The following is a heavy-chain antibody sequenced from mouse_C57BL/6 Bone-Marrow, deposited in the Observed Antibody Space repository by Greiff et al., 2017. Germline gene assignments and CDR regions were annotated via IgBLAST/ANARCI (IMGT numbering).Heavy chain of an antibody. CDR1: GYAFSSYW. D-gene: IGHD1-1*01. CDR3: ARQATVVANYFDY. V-gene: IGHV1-80*01. J-gene: IGHJ2*01. Sequence: VQLQQSGAELVKPGASVKISCKASGYAFSSYWMNWVKQRPGKGLEWIGQIYPGDGDTNYNGKFKGKATLTADKSSSTADMQLSSLTSEDSAVXFCARQATVVANYFDYWGQGTTLTVSS. CDR2: IYPGDGDT.